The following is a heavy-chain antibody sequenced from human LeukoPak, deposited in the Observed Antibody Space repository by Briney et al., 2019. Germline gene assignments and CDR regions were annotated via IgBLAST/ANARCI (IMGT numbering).Heavy chain of an antibody. Sequence: SETLSLTCTVSGGSISSSSYYWGWIRQPPGKGLEWIGGIYYSGSTYYNPSLKSRVTISVDTSKNQFSLKLSSVTAADTAVYYCARQTVWFGELGISPFDYWGQGTLVTVSS. D-gene: IGHD3-10*01. J-gene: IGHJ4*02. CDR1: GGSISSSSYY. V-gene: IGHV4-39*01. CDR3: ARQTVWFGELGISPFDY. CDR2: IYYSGST.